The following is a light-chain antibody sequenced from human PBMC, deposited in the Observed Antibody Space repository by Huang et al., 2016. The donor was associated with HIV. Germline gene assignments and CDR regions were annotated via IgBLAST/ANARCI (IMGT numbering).Light chain of an antibody. CDR3: QQYDNWPLT. Sequence: ERVMTQSPATLSVAPGERVTLSCRASHSVSSNLAWYQQKPGQAPRLLIHGASTRATGIPARFSGSGSVTEFTLAISSLQSEDSGVYFCQQYDNWPLTFGQGTRLEMK. J-gene: IGKJ5*01. CDR2: GAS. CDR1: HSVSSN. V-gene: IGKV3-15*01.